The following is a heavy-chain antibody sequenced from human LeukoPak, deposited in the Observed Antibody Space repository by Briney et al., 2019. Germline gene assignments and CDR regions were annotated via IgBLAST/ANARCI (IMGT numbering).Heavy chain of an antibody. D-gene: IGHD6-13*01. J-gene: IGHJ3*02. Sequence: SVKVSCKASGGTFSSYAISWVRQAPGQGLEWMGRIIPILGIANYAQKFQGRVTITADKSTSTAYMELRSLRSDDTAVYYCARDRQQPWYGDAFDIWGQGTMVTVSS. CDR1: GGTFSSYA. V-gene: IGHV1-69*04. CDR3: ARDRQQPWYGDAFDI. CDR2: IIPILGIA.